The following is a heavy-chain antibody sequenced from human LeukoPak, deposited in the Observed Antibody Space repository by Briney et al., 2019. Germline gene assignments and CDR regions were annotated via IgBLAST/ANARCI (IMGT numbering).Heavy chain of an antibody. D-gene: IGHD4-23*01. CDR2: INRRGTT. V-gene: IGHV4-34*01. Sequence: SETLSLTCGVYEGSFSDYYWSWSRQPPGKGLEWIGEINRRGTTNYNPSLKTRVTISIGTSKNQFALKLTSVTAADTAVYYCARDGGSNNYWFDSWGQGTLVTVPS. CDR3: ARDGGSNNYWFDS. CDR1: EGSFSDYY. J-gene: IGHJ5*01.